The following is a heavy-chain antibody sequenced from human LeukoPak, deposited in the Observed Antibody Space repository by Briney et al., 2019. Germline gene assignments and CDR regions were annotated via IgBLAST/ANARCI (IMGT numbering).Heavy chain of an antibody. J-gene: IGHJ4*02. CDR1: GFTFSNAW. CDR2: IKSKTDGGTT. CDR3: TTVAWYSSSWTLDY. D-gene: IGHD6-13*01. V-gene: IGHV3-15*01. Sequence: VGSLRLSCAASGFTFSNAWMSWVRQAPGKGLEWVGRIKSKTDGGTTDYAAPVKGRFTISRDDSKNTLYLQMNSLKTEDTAVYYCTTVAWYSSSWTLDYWGQGTLVTVSS.